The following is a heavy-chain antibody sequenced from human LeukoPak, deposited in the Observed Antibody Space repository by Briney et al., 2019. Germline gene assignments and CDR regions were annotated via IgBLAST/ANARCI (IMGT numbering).Heavy chain of an antibody. V-gene: IGHV4-30-4*01. D-gene: IGHD5-12*01. J-gene: IGHJ3*02. CDR1: GGSISSGDYY. CDR2: IYYSGST. CDR3: ARGNSGYDYAFDI. Sequence: SETLSLTCTVSGGSISSGDYYWSWIRQPPGKGLEWIGYIYYSGSTYYNPSLKSRVTISVDTSKNQFSLKLSSVTAADTAVYYCARGNSGYDYAFDIWGQGTMVTVSS.